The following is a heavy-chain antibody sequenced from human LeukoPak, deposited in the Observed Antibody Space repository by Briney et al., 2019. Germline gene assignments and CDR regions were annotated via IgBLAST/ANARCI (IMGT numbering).Heavy chain of an antibody. D-gene: IGHD3-10*01. Sequence: GGSLRLSCAASGFTFSSYGMHWVRQAPGKGLEWVAFIRYDGSNKYYADSVKGRFTISRDNAKNSLYLQMNSLRAEDTAVYYCATGIDYYGSGSYLDYWGQGTLVTVSS. V-gene: IGHV3-30*02. CDR2: IRYDGSNK. CDR3: ATGIDYYGSGSYLDY. CDR1: GFTFSSYG. J-gene: IGHJ4*02.